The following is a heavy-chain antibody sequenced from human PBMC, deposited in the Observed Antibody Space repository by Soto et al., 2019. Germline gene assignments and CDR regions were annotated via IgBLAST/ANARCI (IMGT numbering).Heavy chain of an antibody. CDR2: IHNIGST. CDR3: ARGISSPAATGI. V-gene: IGHV4-39*01. Sequence: QPQLQESGPGLVKPSETLSLTCTVSGGSVSSCCNYWGWVRQPPGKGLEWIGSIHNIGSTSYNPSLRSRVTISVDTPKNQFSLTLTSVTAADTAVYYCARGISSPAATGIWGQGILVTVSS. CDR1: GGSVSSCCNY. J-gene: IGHJ4*02. D-gene: IGHD6-6*01.